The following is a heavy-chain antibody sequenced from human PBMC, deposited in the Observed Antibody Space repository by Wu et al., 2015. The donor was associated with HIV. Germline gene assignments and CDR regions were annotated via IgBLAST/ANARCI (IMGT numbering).Heavy chain of an antibody. CDR1: GTASPAMR. J-gene: IGHJ6*02. CDR3: AINTDAVATSLYSMGV. Sequence: QLVQFGAEVKKPGSSVKSPARPLGTASPAMRSAGCGRPLDKGLSGWEESILSLEQQNTHNKFQDRVTFTTDESKTTAYMELNSLRSDDSAVYYCAINTDAVATSLYSMGVWGQGTTVTVSS. D-gene: IGHD6-19*01. CDR2: SILSLEQ. V-gene: IGHV1-69*05.